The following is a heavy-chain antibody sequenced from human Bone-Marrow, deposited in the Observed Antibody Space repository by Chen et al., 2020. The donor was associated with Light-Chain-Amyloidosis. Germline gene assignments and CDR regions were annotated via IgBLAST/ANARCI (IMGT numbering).Heavy chain of an antibody. J-gene: IGHJ4*02. V-gene: IGHV3-30*02. CDR2: IRYDGSNK. CDR1: GFTSSSYD. D-gene: IGHD6-19*01. Sequence: QVQLVESGGGVVQPGGSLRPSCAASGFTSSSYDMHWVRQAPGKGLEWVAFIRYDGSNKYYADSVKGRFTISRDNSKNTLYLQMNSLRAEDTAVYYCARYSSVWLHFDYWGQGTLVTVSS. CDR3: ARYSSVWLHFDY.